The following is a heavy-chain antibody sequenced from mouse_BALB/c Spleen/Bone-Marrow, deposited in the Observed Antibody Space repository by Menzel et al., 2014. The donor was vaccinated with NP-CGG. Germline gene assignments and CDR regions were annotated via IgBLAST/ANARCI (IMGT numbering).Heavy chain of an antibody. CDR2: IWRGGST. V-gene: IGHV2-5-1*01. CDR1: GFSLTSYG. CDR3: AKRGNYGYFDY. J-gene: IGHJ2*01. D-gene: IGHD2-1*01. Sequence: VQLVESGPSLVQPSQSLSITCTVSGFSLTSYGVHWVRQSPGKGLEWLGAIWRGGSTDYNAAFMSGLSITKDNSKSQVFFKMNSLQADDTAIYYCAKRGNYGYFDYWGQGTTLTVSS.